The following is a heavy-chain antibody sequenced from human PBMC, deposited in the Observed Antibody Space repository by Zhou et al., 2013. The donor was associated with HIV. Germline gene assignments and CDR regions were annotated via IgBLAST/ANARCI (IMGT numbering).Heavy chain of an antibody. CDR3: ARDWQFHVIFDDYYIDV. CDR2: INPKNGDT. CDR1: GYTITDYY. D-gene: IGHD3-3*02. V-gene: IGHV1-2*02. J-gene: IGHJ6*03. Sequence: QVQLVQSGAEVKKPGASVNVSCKASGYTITDYYLHWVRQAPGQGLQWMGWINPKNGDTNYAQTFKGRITMTRDTSINTAYMVLTSLKSNDTALYFCARDWQFHVIFDDYYIDVWGEGTTVIVSS.